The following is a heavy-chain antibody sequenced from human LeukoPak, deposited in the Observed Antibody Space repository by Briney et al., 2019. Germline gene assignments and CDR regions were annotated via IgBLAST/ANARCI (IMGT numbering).Heavy chain of an antibody. V-gene: IGHV3-21*04. D-gene: IGHD3-10*01. CDR3: AKSYYYNSGSWGIFDY. CDR2: ISSSTSSYI. CDR1: GFTFSSYS. Sequence: PGGSLRLSCAASGFTFSSYSMNWVRQAPGKGLEWVSSISSSTSSYIYYADSVKGRFTISRDNAKNSLYLQMNSLRAADTAVYYCAKSYYYNSGSWGIFDYWGQGTLVTVSS. J-gene: IGHJ4*02.